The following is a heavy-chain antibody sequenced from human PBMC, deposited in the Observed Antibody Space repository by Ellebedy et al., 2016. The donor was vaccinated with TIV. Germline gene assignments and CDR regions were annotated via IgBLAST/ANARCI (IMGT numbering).Heavy chain of an antibody. D-gene: IGHD3/OR15-3a*01. CDR1: GFPFSSYS. V-gene: IGHV3-21*05. CDR2: ISNSDNI. Sequence: GESLKISCAASGFPFSSYSMNWVRQAPGKGLEWLCYISNSDNIYYAESVRGRFTISRDRVKKSVHLQLNSLKVEDSAVYYCARDAMIWIFDSWGQGTLVTVSS. CDR3: ARDAMIWIFDS. J-gene: IGHJ4*02.